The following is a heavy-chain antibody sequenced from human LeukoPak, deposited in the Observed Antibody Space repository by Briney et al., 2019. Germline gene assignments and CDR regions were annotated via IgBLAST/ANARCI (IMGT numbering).Heavy chain of an antibody. CDR1: GFTFSSYW. CDR2: IKQDGSEK. CDR3: ARTTHSSSSLGVGYFDY. J-gene: IGHJ4*02. V-gene: IGHV3-7*01. Sequence: PGGSLRLSCAASGFTFSSYWVSWVRQAPGKGLEWVANIKQDGSEKYYVDSVKGRFTISRDNAKNSLYLQMNSLRAEDTAVYYCARTTHSSSSLGVGYFDYWGQGTLVTVSS. D-gene: IGHD6-6*01.